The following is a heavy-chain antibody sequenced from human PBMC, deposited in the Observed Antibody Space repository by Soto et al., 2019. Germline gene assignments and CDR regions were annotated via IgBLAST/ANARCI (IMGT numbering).Heavy chain of an antibody. D-gene: IGHD6-25*01. CDR2: IIPILGIA. Sequence: QVQLVQSGAEVKKPGSSVKVSCKASGGTFSSYTISWVRQAPGQGLEWMGRIIPILGIANYAQKFQGRVTLTADKSPSTAYMELSSLRSEDTAVYYCARQEAGRKCNYYYYMDVWGKGATVTVSS. CDR3: ARQEAGRKCNYYYYMDV. CDR1: GGTFSSYT. J-gene: IGHJ6*03. V-gene: IGHV1-69*02.